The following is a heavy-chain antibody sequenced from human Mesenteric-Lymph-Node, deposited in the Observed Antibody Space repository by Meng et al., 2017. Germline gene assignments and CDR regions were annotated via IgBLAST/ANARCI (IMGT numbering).Heavy chain of an antibody. CDR3: ARDRTTGRYFDY. D-gene: IGHD4-11*01. CDR1: GGSISSGDYY. CDR2: IYYSGST. Sequence: QVQLKESGPGLVKPSQTLSLTCTVSGGSISSGDYYWSWIRQPPGKGLEWIGYIYYSGSTYYNPSLKSRVTISVDTSKNQFSLKLSSVTAADTAEYYCARDRTTGRYFDYWGQGTLVTVSS. J-gene: IGHJ4*02. V-gene: IGHV4-30-4*01.